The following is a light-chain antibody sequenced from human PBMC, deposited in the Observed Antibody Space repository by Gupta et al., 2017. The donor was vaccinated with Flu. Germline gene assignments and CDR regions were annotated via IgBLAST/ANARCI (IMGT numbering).Light chain of an antibody. CDR2: EVS. Sequence: SDIGSYNYVSWFQQHPGKAPKLLIYEVSNRPSGVPDRFSGSKSGNTASLTVSGLQAEDEADYYCSSFAASRYIFGAGTTVTVL. CDR3: SSFAASRYI. V-gene: IGLV2-8*01. J-gene: IGLJ1*01. CDR1: SDIGSYNY.